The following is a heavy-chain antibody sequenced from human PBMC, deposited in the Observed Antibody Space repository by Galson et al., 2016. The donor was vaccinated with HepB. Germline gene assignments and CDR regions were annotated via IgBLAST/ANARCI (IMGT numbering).Heavy chain of an antibody. CDR1: GFTFSRYG. J-gene: IGHJ4*02. CDR3: ARDVTVTMGRGVLDY. CDR2: IWFDGSNK. Sequence: SLRLSCAASGFTFSRYGMHWVRQAPGKGLEWVAMIWFDGSNKYYVDSVKGRFTISRDNSKTTLYLEMNSLRAEDTAVYYCARDVTVTMGRGVLDYWGQGTLVTVSS. D-gene: IGHD3-10*01. V-gene: IGHV3-33*01.